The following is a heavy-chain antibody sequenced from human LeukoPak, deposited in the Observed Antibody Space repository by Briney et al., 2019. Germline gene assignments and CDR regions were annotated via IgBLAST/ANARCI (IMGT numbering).Heavy chain of an antibody. V-gene: IGHV3-21*01. CDR3: AMFILGYCSGGSCYRDAFDAFDI. CDR1: GFTFSSYS. Sequence: GGSLRLSCEASGFTFSSYSWNWVRQAPGKGLEWVSSISVSSTYIYYADSVRGRFTISRDNAKNSLYLQMNSLRAEDTAVYYCAMFILGYCSGGSCYRDAFDAFDIWGQGTMVTVSS. J-gene: IGHJ3*02. CDR2: ISVSSTYI. D-gene: IGHD2-15*01.